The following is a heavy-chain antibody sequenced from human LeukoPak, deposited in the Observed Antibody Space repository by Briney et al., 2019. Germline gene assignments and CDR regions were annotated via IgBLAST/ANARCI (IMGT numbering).Heavy chain of an antibody. D-gene: IGHD3-22*01. Sequence: SVTLSCTASGGTFSNYGISWVRQAPGQGLEWMRANLPILGTTNYAQKFQDRVTITTDESTSTAYMELNRLRSEDTAVYYCARDRYYDSRGNFYESGYWGQGTLVTVSS. CDR1: GGTFSNYG. J-gene: IGHJ4*02. CDR3: ARDRYYDSRGNFYESGY. CDR2: NLPILGTT. V-gene: IGHV1-69*05.